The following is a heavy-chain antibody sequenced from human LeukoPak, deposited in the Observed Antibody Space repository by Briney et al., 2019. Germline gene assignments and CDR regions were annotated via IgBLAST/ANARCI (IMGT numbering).Heavy chain of an antibody. CDR3: VKDLGSAITSALALDV. D-gene: IGHD2-15*01. V-gene: IGHV3-74*01. J-gene: IGHJ6*02. CDR1: GFTFSSYW. CDR2: INNDGSST. Sequence: GGSLRLSCAASGFTFSSYWMHWVRQAPGKGLVWVSYINNDGSSTSYADSVKGRFTISRDNRKNLLHLQMNSLRPDDSAVYYCVKDLGSAITSALALDVWGQGTTVTVSS.